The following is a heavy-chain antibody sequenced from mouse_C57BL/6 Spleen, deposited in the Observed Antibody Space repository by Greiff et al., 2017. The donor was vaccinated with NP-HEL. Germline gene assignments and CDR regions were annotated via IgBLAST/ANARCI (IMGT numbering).Heavy chain of an antibody. V-gene: IGHV14-2*01. D-gene: IGHD2-1*01. CDR2: IDPEDGET. CDR3: ARSAMVTTDYFDY. Sequence: EVQLQQSGAELVKPGASVKLSCTASGFNIKDYYMHWVKQRTEQGLEWIGRIDPEDGETKYAPKFQGKATITADTSSHTAYLHRSSLTSEDTAVYYCARSAMVTTDYFDYWGQGTTLTVSS. J-gene: IGHJ2*01. CDR1: GFNIKDYY.